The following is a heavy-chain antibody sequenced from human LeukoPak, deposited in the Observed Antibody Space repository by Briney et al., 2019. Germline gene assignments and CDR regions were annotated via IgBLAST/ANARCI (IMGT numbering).Heavy chain of an antibody. V-gene: IGHV4-59*01. Sequence: PSETLSLTCTVPGGSISSYYWSWIRQPPGKGLEWIGYIYYSGSTNYNPSLKSRVTISVDTSKNQFSLKLSSVTAADTAVYYCARDRRHSSSPTSRYYYYYGMDVWGQGTTVTVSS. J-gene: IGHJ6*02. CDR3: ARDRRHSSSPTSRYYYYYGMDV. CDR1: GGSISSYY. D-gene: IGHD6-13*01. CDR2: IYYSGST.